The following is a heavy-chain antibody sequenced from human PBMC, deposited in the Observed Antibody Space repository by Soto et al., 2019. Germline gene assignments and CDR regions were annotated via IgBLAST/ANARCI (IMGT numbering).Heavy chain of an antibody. CDR2: IIPIFGTA. J-gene: IGHJ6*02. D-gene: IGHD6-6*01. CDR3: ARGEQPVPYYYYGMDV. CDR1: GGTFSSYA. Sequence: QVQLVKSGAEVRKPGSSVKVSCKASGGTFSSYAISWVRQAPGQGLEWMGGIIPIFGTANYAQKFQGRVTITADESTSTAYMELSSLRSEDTAVYYCARGEQPVPYYYYGMDVWGQGTTVTDTS. V-gene: IGHV1-69*01.